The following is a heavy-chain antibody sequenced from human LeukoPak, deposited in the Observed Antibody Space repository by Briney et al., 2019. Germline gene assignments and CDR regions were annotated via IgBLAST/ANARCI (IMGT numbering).Heavy chain of an antibody. V-gene: IGHV3-30*02. CDR2: IRDDGSNK. D-gene: IGHD1-26*01. J-gene: IGHJ4*02. CDR3: AKVYRGTYFFDY. CDR1: GFTFSTYA. Sequence: GGSLRLSCAASGFTFSTYAMSWVRQIPGKGLEWVTFIRDDGSNKYYADSVKGRFTISRDNSKNTLYLRMNSLRAEDTAVYYCAKVYRGTYFFDYWGQGTLVTVSS.